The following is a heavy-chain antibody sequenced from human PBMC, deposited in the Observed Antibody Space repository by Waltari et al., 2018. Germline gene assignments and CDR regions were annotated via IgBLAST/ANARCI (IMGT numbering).Heavy chain of an antibody. J-gene: IGHJ4*02. Sequence: QLQLPESGPGLVKPSETLSLTCTVSGGSISSSSYYWGWIRQPPGKGLEWIGSIYYRGSTYDNPSLKRRVTISGDTSKNQFSLKLSSVTAADTAVYYGAGGAVGAPGSFDYWGQGTLVTVSS. V-gene: IGHV4-39*07. CDR1: GGSISSSSYY. CDR2: IYYRGST. CDR3: AGGAVGAPGSFDY. D-gene: IGHD1-26*01.